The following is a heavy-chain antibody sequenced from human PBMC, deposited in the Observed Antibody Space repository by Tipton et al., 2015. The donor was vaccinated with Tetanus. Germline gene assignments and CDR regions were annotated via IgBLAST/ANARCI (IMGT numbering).Heavy chain of an antibody. Sequence: LRLSCTVSGGSISSDAHYWSWIRQPPGKGLESIGYIYYSGSTYYNPSLKSRVTISVDTPKNQFSLRLSSVTAADTAVYYCARDHGITWGGMGYYYGMDVWGQGTTVTVSS. V-gene: IGHV4-30-4*01. CDR1: GGSISSDAHY. CDR2: IYYSGST. CDR3: ARDHGITWGGMGYYYGMDV. J-gene: IGHJ6*02. D-gene: IGHD3-16*01.